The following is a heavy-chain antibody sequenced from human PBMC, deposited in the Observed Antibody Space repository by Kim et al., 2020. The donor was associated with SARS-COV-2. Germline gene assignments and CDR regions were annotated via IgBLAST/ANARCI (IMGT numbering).Heavy chain of an antibody. CDR1: GYTFTSYA. CDR2: INAGNGNT. J-gene: IGHJ4*02. CDR3: ARDRCSGGSCYPDY. D-gene: IGHD2-15*01. V-gene: IGHV1-3*01. Sequence: ASVKVSCKASGYTFTSYAMHWVRQAPGQRLEWMGWINAGNGNTKYSQKFQGRVTITRDTSASTAYMELSSLRSEDTAVYYCARDRCSGGSCYPDYWGQGTLVTGSS.